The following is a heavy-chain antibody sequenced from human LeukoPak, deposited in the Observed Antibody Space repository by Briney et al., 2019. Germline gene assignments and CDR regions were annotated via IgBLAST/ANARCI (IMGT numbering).Heavy chain of an antibody. V-gene: IGHV4-34*01. CDR3: ARGVGFVKIDY. D-gene: IGHD3-10*01. CDR2: INHSGIT. J-gene: IGHJ4*02. CDR1: GGSFSGYF. Sequence: SETLSLTCAVYGGSFSGYFWSWIRQPPGKGLEWIGEINHSGITNYNPPLKSRVTISVDTSKNQFSLKLSPVTAADTAVYYCARGVGFVKIDYWGQGTLVTVSS.